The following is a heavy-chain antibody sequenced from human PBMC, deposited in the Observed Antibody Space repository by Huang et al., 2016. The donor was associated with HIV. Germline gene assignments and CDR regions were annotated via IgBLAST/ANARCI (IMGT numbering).Heavy chain of an antibody. D-gene: IGHD6-13*01. CDR2: INSEGSET. J-gene: IGHJ6*03. V-gene: IGHV3-74*01. CDR1: GFTFRNHW. CDR3: AKNPSITAVDSDYYYYYMDV. Sequence: EVQLVESGGGLVQPGGSLRLSCAASGFTFRNHWMHWVRQAPGKGLEWVARINSEGSETSNADAVKGRFTSSRDNAQNTVHLHMNSLRAEETAVYFCAKNPSITAVDSDYYYYYMDVWGKGTTVTVS.